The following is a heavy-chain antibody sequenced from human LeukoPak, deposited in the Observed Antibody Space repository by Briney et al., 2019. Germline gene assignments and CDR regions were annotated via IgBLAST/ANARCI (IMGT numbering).Heavy chain of an antibody. J-gene: IGHJ4*02. Sequence: GGSLRLSCAASGFTFSSYGMSWVRQAPGKGLEWVSAISGSGGSTYYADSVKGRFTISRDNSKNTLYLQMNSLRAEDTAVYYCAKGGAYGSGSYYTNSLDYWGQETLVTVSS. D-gene: IGHD3-10*01. CDR3: AKGGAYGSGSYYTNSLDY. CDR2: ISGSGGST. CDR1: GFTFSSYG. V-gene: IGHV3-23*01.